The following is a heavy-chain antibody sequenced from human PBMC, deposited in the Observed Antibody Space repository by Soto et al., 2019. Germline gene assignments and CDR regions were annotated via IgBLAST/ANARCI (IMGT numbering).Heavy chain of an antibody. Sequence: SVKVSCKASGGTVSSYAISWVRQAPGQGLEWMGGIIPIFGTANYAQKFQGRVTITADESTSTAYMELSSLRSEDTAVYYCAXESGSGRSGYYYYGMDVWGQGTTVTVSS. CDR1: GGTVSSYA. J-gene: IGHJ6*02. D-gene: IGHD3-10*01. CDR2: IIPIFGTA. CDR3: AXESGSGRSGYYYYGMDV. V-gene: IGHV1-69*13.